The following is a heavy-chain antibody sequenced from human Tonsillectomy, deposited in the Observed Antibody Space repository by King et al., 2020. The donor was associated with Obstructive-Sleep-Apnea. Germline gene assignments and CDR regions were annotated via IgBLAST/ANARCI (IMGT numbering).Heavy chain of an antibody. Sequence: VQLVESGGGVVQPGRSLRLSCAASGFTFSSSGMHWVRQAPGKGLEWVAVIWYDGSTQYYADSVKGRFTISRDNSKNPLYLQMNSLRAEDTAVYYCARDSYDILTNHYYYYGMDVWGQGTTVTVSS. D-gene: IGHD3-9*01. J-gene: IGHJ6*02. CDR1: GFTFSSSG. V-gene: IGHV3-33*01. CDR3: ARDSYDILTNHYYYYGMDV. CDR2: IWYDGSTQ.